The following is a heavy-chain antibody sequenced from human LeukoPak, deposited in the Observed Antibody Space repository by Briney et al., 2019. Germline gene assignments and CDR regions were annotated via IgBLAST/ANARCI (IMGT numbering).Heavy chain of an antibody. CDR2: IIPIFGTA. D-gene: IGHD5-12*01. CDR3: ARGTGDSGYDFDY. J-gene: IGHJ4*02. Sequence: SVKVSCKASGGTFSSYAISWVRQAPGQGLEWMGGIIPIFGTANYAQKFQGRVTITTDESTSTAYMELSSLRSEDTAVYYCARGTGDSGYDFDYWGQGTLVTVSS. CDR1: GGTFSSYA. V-gene: IGHV1-69*05.